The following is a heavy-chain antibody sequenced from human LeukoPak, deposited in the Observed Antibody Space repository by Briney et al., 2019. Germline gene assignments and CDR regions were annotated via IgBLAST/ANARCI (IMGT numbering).Heavy chain of an antibody. Sequence: GGSLRLSCVASGFTFNKYAMNWVRQAPGKGLDWVSLISIGGDATYYADFVKGRFTISRDNSKNTLYLQMNSLRDEDTAIYYCAKDLDSSGYDYGRDSWGQGTQVTVSS. CDR1: GFTFNKYA. V-gene: IGHV3-23*01. CDR3: AKDLDSSGYDYGRDS. D-gene: IGHD3-22*01. J-gene: IGHJ4*02. CDR2: ISIGGDAT.